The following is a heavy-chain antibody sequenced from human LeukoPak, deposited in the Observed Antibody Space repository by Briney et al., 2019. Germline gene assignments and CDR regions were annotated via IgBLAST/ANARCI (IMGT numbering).Heavy chain of an antibody. D-gene: IGHD2-15*01. CDR2: IYYSGST. Sequence: PSETLSLTCTVSGGSISSSSYYWGWIRQPPGKGLEWIGSIYYSGSTYYNPPLKSRVTISVDTSKNQFSLKLSSVTAADTAVYYCARRIGGAFDIWGQGTMVTVSS. J-gene: IGHJ3*02. CDR3: ARRIGGAFDI. CDR1: GGSISSSSYY. V-gene: IGHV4-39*01.